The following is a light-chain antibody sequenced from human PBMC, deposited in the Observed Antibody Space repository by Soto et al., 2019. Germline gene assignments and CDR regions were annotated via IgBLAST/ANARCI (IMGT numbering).Light chain of an antibody. J-gene: IGLJ3*02. V-gene: IGLV8-61*01. Sequence: QTVVTQEPSFSVSPGRTVTLTCGLRSGSVSASYFPSWYQQTPGQTPRTLIYSTNTRSSGVPDRFFGSIVGDKAALTITGARADDESDYYCVLYLGSGNWVFGGGTKLTVL. CDR3: VLYLGSGNWV. CDR1: SGSVSASYF. CDR2: STN.